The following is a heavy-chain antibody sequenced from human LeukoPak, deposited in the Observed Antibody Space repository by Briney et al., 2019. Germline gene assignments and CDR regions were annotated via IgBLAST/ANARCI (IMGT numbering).Heavy chain of an antibody. CDR1: GHTINSYY. Sequence: ALVKVSCKASGHTINSYYMHWVRQAPGQGLEWMGIISPSGGSTSYARKFQGRVTMTRDTSTSTVYMELSSLRSEDTAVYYCARDSRTTVTTNHYYFDYWGQGTLVTVSS. V-gene: IGHV1-46*02. J-gene: IGHJ4*02. D-gene: IGHD4-17*01. CDR2: ISPSGGST. CDR3: ARDSRTTVTTNHYYFDY.